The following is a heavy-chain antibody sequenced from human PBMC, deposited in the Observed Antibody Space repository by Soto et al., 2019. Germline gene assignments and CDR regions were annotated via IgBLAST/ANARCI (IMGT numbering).Heavy chain of an antibody. CDR3: ARGEGVIPVWRY. D-gene: IGHD3-10*01. CDR1: GGTFGTYA. V-gene: IGHV1-69*13. Sequence: ASVKVSCKASGGTFGTYAINWVRQTPGQGLEWMGGIIPMFATTNYAQEFQGRVTITADESTGTAYMELSSLRSDDTAVYFCARGEGVIPVWRYWGHGTLVTVSS. J-gene: IGHJ4*01. CDR2: IIPMFATT.